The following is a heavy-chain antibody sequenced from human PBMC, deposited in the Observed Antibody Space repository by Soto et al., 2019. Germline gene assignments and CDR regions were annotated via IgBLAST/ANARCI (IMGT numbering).Heavy chain of an antibody. D-gene: IGHD6-13*01. V-gene: IGHV4-59*01. CDR2: IYYSGST. CDR1: GGCISSYY. Sequence: PSETLSLTCTVSGGCISSYYWSWIRQPPGKGLEWIGYIYYSGSTNYNPSLKSRVTISVDTSKNQFSLKLSSVTAADTAVYYCARDGIAAARYYYGMDVWGQGTTVTVSS. CDR3: ARDGIAAARYYYGMDV. J-gene: IGHJ6*02.